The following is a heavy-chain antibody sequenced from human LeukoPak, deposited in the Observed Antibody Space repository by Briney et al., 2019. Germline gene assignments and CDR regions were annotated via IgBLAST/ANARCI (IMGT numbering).Heavy chain of an antibody. CDR3: ARDGGYCSSTSCYRASGYMDV. CDR2: IYHSGST. CDR1: GGSISSSNW. V-gene: IGHV4-4*02. J-gene: IGHJ6*03. D-gene: IGHD2-2*02. Sequence: SGTLSLTCAVSGGSISSSNWWSWVRQPPGKGLEWIGEIYHSGSTNYNPSLKSRVTISVDKSKNQFSLKLSSVTAADTAVYYCARDGGYCSSTSCYRASGYMDVWGKGTTVTVSS.